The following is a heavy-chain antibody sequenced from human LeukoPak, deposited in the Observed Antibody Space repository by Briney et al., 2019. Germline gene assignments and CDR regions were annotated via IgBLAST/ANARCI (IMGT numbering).Heavy chain of an antibody. Sequence: ASVKVSCKASGYTFISYYMHWVRQAPGQGLEWMGIINPSGGGTTYAQKFQGRVTMTRDMSTSTMYMELSSLRSEDTAVYYCARGLRFLQWSAFDYGGQGTLVTVSS. D-gene: IGHD3-3*01. CDR1: GYTFISYY. J-gene: IGHJ4*02. CDR2: INPSGGGT. V-gene: IGHV1-46*01. CDR3: ARGLRFLQWSAFDY.